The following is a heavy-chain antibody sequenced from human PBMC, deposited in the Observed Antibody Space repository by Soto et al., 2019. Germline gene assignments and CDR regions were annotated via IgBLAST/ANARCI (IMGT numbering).Heavy chain of an antibody. Sequence: PSETLSLTCTVSGGSVSSGSYYWSWIRQPPGKGLEWIGYIYYSGSTNYNPSLKSRVTISVDTSKNQFSLKLSSVTAADTAVYYCASEYSSSSYYYYGMDVWGQGTTVTVSS. CDR2: IYYSGST. CDR1: GGSVSSGSYY. J-gene: IGHJ6*02. D-gene: IGHD6-6*01. CDR3: ASEYSSSSYYYYGMDV. V-gene: IGHV4-61*01.